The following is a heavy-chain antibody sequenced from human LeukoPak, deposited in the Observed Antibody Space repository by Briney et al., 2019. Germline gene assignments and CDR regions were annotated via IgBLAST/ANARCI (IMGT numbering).Heavy chain of an antibody. CDR1: GGSNSSYY. V-gene: IGHV4-59*08. CDR2: IYYSGST. Sequence: PSETLSLTCTVSGGSNSSYYWSWIRQPPGKGLEWIGYIYYSGSTNYNPSLKSRVTISVDTSKNQFSLKLSSVTAADTAVYYCARSLRNWGQGTLVTFSS. J-gene: IGHJ4*02. CDR3: ARSLRN.